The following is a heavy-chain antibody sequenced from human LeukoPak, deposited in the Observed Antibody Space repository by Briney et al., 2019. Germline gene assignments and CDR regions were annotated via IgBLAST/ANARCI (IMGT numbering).Heavy chain of an antibody. V-gene: IGHV3-23*01. Sequence: GGSLRLSCAASGFTFSSYAMSWVRQAPGEGLEWVSAISGSGGSTYYADSVKGRFTISRDNSKNTLYLQMNSLRAEDTAVYYCAKDPPRDYYYYGMDVWGQGTTVTVSS. CDR3: AKDPPRDYYYYGMDV. CDR1: GFTFSSYA. J-gene: IGHJ6*02. CDR2: ISGSGGST.